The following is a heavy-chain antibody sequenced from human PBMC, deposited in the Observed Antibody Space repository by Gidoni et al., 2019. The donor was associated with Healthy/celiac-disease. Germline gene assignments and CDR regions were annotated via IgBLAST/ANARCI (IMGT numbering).Heavy chain of an antibody. CDR3: VKDDVDPLVLRPTYYYGMDV. CDR1: GFTFSSYA. V-gene: IGHV3-64D*06. D-gene: IGHD4-17*01. CDR2: ISSNGGST. Sequence: EVQLVESGGGLVQPGGSLSLSCSASGFTFSSYAMHWVRQAPGKGLEYVSAISSNGGSTYYADSVKGRFTISRDNSKNTLYLQMSSLRAEDTAVYYCVKDDVDPLVLRPTYYYGMDVWGQGTTVTVSS. J-gene: IGHJ6*02.